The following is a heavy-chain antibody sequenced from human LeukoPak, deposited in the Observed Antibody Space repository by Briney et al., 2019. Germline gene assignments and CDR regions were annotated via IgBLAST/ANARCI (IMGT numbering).Heavy chain of an antibody. CDR1: GFTFSSYS. CDR3: ARGDYYYDSSGYYFDY. Sequence: GGSLRLSCAASGFTFSSYSMNWVRQAPGKGLEWVSSIISSSSYIYYADSVKGRFTISRDNAKNSLYLQMNSPRAEDTAVYYCARGDYYYDSSGYYFDYWGQGTLVTVSS. J-gene: IGHJ4*02. D-gene: IGHD3-22*01. V-gene: IGHV3-21*01. CDR2: IISSSSYI.